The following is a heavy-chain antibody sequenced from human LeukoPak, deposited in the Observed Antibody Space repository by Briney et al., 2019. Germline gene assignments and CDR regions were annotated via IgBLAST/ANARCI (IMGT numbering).Heavy chain of an antibody. Sequence: GASVKVSCKVSGYTLAELSMHWVRQAPGKGLEWMGGFDPEDGETIYAQKFQGRVTMTEDTSTDTAYMELSSLRSEDTAVYYCATDTEPYGSGSPDFDYWGQGTLVTVSS. CDR1: GYTLAELS. D-gene: IGHD3-10*01. CDR2: FDPEDGET. V-gene: IGHV1-24*01. CDR3: ATDTEPYGSGSPDFDY. J-gene: IGHJ4*02.